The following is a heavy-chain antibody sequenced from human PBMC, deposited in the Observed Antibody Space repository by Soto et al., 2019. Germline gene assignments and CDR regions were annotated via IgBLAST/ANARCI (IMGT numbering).Heavy chain of an antibody. CDR1: GGSVNSGSYY. V-gene: IGHV4-61*01. Sequence: PSETLSLTCTVSGGSVNSGSYYWSWIRQPPGKGLEWIGYIYYSGSTNYNPSLKSRVTISVDTSKNQFSLKLSSVTAADTAVYYCARDRDYYDSSGYYQGGFDYWGQGTLVTVSS. CDR2: IYYSGST. J-gene: IGHJ4*02. D-gene: IGHD3-22*01. CDR3: ARDRDYYDSSGYYQGGFDY.